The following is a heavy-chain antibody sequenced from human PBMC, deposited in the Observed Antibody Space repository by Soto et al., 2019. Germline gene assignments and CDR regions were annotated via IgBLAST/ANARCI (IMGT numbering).Heavy chain of an antibody. V-gene: IGHV4-30-4*01. CDR2: IYYSGST. CDR1: GGCISSGDYY. CDR3: PRLGSSATRGELGMGV. J-gene: IGHJ6*02. D-gene: IGHD1-7*01. Sequence: SETLSLTCTVSGGCISSGDYYWCWIRQPPGKGLEWIGYIYYSGSTYYNPSLKSRVTISVDTSKNQFSLKLSSVTAADTAVFYCPRLGSSATRGELGMGVWGQGTTATVSS.